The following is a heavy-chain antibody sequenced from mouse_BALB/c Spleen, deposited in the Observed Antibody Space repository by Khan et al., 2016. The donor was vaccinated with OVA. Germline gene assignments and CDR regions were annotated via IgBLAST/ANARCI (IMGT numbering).Heavy chain of an antibody. D-gene: IGHD1-3*01. CDR2: IWAGGST. Sequence: QVQLKQSGPGLVAPSQSLSITCTVSGFSLTSYGVHWVRQPPGKGLEGLGVIWAGGSTNYNPALMSRMSNSKDNSKSQVILKMNSLQTDDTAKYYCARLVDIWGQGTTLTVSS. CDR1: GFSLTSYG. J-gene: IGHJ2*01. CDR3: ARLVDI. V-gene: IGHV2-9*02.